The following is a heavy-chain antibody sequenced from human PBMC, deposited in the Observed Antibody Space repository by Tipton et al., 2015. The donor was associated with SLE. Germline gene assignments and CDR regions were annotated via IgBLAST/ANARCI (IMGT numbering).Heavy chain of an antibody. CDR2: IYYSGST. D-gene: IGHD1-26*01. CDR1: GDSVSSGGYF. J-gene: IGHJ3*02. V-gene: IGHV4-61*08. Sequence: TLSLTCTVSGDSVSSGGYFWTWIRQHPGKGLEWIGYIYYSGSTNYNPSLKSRVTISVDTSKNQFSLKLSSVTAADTAVYYCAREWDGGSYTFDAFDIWGQGTMVTVSS. CDR3: AREWDGGSYTFDAFDI.